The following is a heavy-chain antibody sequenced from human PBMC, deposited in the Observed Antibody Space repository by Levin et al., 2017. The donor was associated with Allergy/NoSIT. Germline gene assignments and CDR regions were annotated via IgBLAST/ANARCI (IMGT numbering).Heavy chain of an antibody. J-gene: IGHJ3*02. CDR2: INPNSGGT. CDR1: GYTFTGYY. Sequence: ASVKVSCKASGYTFTGYYMHWVRQAPGQGLEWMGWINPNSGGTNYAQKFQGRVTMTRDTSISTAYMELSRLRSDDTAVYYCAREGGYSSSWRHDAFDIWGQGTMVTVSS. D-gene: IGHD6-13*01. V-gene: IGHV1-2*02. CDR3: AREGGYSSSWRHDAFDI.